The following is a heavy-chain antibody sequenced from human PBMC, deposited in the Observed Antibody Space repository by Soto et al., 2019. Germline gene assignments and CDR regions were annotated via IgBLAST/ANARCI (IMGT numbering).Heavy chain of an antibody. Sequence: QVQLVQSGAEVKKPGASVKVSCKASGYTFTSHGISWVRQAPGQGLEWMGWISAYNGDTNYAQKRQGRVTVPTDTSTSTADTALSSLPSRFTAVYCSARMVRGSNIDCSHYLDVRGKGTMVTVS. CDR2: ISAYNGDT. CDR3: ARMVRGSNIDCSHYLDV. J-gene: IGHJ6*03. CDR1: GYTFTSHG. D-gene: IGHD3-10*01. V-gene: IGHV1-18*01.